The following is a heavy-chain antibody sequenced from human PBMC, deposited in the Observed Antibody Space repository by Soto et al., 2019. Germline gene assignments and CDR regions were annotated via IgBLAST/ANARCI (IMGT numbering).Heavy chain of an antibody. CDR3: ARLRPAYYYDSSGGVCDY. D-gene: IGHD3-22*01. J-gene: IGHJ4*02. CDR2: IDPSDSYT. CDR1: GYSFTSYW. Sequence: GESLKISCKGSGYSFTSYWISWVRQMPGKGLEWMGRIDPSDSYTNYSPSFQGHVTISADKSISTAYLQWSSLKASDTAMYYCARLRPAYYYDSSGGVCDYWGQGTLVTVSS. V-gene: IGHV5-10-1*01.